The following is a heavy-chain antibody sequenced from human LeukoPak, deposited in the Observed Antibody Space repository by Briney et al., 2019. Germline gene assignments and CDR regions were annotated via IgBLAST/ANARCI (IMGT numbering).Heavy chain of an antibody. J-gene: IGHJ6*04. CDR1: GFTFSNYW. Sequence: GGSLRLSCAASGFTFSNYWMSWVRQAPGKGLEWVANIKQDGSEKYYVDSVKGRFTISRDDANYSLYLQMNSLRAEDTAVYYCARKAYGMDVWGKGTTVTVSS. V-gene: IGHV3-7*03. CDR2: IKQDGSEK. CDR3: ARKAYGMDV.